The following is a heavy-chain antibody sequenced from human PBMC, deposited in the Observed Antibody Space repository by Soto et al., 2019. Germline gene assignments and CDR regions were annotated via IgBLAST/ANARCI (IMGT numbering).Heavy chain of an antibody. J-gene: IGHJ4*02. Sequence: ESGGGVVQPGRSLRLSCAASGFTFSSYGMHWVRQAPGTGLEWVAVIWYDGSNKYYADSVKGRFTISRDNSKNTLYLQMNSLRAEDTAVYYCARDHGIVGATAGFDYWGQGTLVTVSS. CDR3: ARDHGIVGATAGFDY. CDR2: IWYDGSNK. CDR1: GFTFSSYG. D-gene: IGHD1-26*01. V-gene: IGHV3-33*01.